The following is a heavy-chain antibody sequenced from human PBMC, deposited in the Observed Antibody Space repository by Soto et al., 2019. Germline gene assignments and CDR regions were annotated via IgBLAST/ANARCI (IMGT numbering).Heavy chain of an antibody. Sequence: GGSLRLSCATSGFTFSSYSMNWVRQAPGKGLEWVSSISSSSSYIYYADSVKGRFTISRDNAKNSLYLQMDSLRAEDTAVYYCARGRGIAVAGYGMDVWGKGTTVTVSS. V-gene: IGHV3-21*01. D-gene: IGHD6-19*01. CDR3: ARGRGIAVAGYGMDV. CDR2: ISSSSSYI. J-gene: IGHJ6*04. CDR1: GFTFSSYS.